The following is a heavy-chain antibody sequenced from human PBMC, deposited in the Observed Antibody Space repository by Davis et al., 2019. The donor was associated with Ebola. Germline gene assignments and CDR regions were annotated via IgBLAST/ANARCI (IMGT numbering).Heavy chain of an antibody. J-gene: IGHJ4*02. CDR1: GDSISGHY. Sequence: PSETLSLTCTVSGDSISGHYWSWIRQPPGKGLEWVGIIYDSGRTNYNPSLKSRVTISADTSKNQFSLDLRSVTAADTAVYYCVRFGRGAYWGQGTLVTVSS. CDR2: IYDSGRT. CDR3: VRFGRGAY. D-gene: IGHD3-16*01. V-gene: IGHV4-59*11.